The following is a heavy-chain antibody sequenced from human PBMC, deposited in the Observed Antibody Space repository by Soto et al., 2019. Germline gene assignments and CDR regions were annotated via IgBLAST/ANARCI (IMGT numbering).Heavy chain of an antibody. J-gene: IGHJ6*02. Sequence: QVPLVESGGGVVRPGRSLRLSCAASGFTFNLFTFHWVRQAPGRGLEWVAVVSHVGDNKFYADSVKGRFTISRDNSRNTLYLQMNSLRVDDTALYYCARGNMDVWGQGTTVTVSS. CDR1: GFTFNLFT. CDR2: VSHVGDNK. CDR3: ARGNMDV. V-gene: IGHV3-30-3*01.